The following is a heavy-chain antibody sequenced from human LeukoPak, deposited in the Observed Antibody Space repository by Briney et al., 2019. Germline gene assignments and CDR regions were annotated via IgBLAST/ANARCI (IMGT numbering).Heavy chain of an antibody. CDR3: ARGREWEPKVFDY. CDR1: GGSISGYY. CDR2: IYYSGST. Sequence: SQTLSLTCTVSGGSISGYYWSWIRQPPGKGLEWIGYIYYSGSTNYNPSLKSRVTISVDTSKDQFSLKLSSVTAADTAVYYCARGREWEPKVFDYWGQGTLVTVSS. J-gene: IGHJ4*02. V-gene: IGHV4-59*01. D-gene: IGHD1-26*01.